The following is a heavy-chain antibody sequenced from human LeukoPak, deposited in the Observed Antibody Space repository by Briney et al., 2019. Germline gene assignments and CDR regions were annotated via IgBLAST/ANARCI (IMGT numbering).Heavy chain of an antibody. CDR3: AKERLGSITIFGVAFDY. V-gene: IGHV3-23*01. CDR2: ISGSGGST. CDR1: GFTFSSYA. Sequence: GGSLRLSCAASGFTFSSYAMSWVRQAPGKGLEWVSAISGSGGSTYYADSVKGRFTISRDNSKNTLYLQMNSLRAEDSAVYYCAKERLGSITIFGVAFDYWGQGTLVTVSS. D-gene: IGHD3-3*01. J-gene: IGHJ4*02.